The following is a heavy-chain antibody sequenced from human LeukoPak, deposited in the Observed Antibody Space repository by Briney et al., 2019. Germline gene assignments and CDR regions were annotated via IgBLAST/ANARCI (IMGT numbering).Heavy chain of an antibody. J-gene: IGHJ4*02. V-gene: IGHV4-30-4*07. CDR2: IYYSGRN. Sequence: SETLSLTCAVSGDTISSGGYCWSWIRQPPGMGLEWVGYIYYSGRNYYNTSHKSRTIISVDTSNNQFSLTPSSVTAADTAVYYCARDSVYSGSSLDYWGQGALVTVSS. CDR1: GDTISSGGYC. D-gene: IGHD1-26*01. CDR3: ARDSVYSGSSLDY.